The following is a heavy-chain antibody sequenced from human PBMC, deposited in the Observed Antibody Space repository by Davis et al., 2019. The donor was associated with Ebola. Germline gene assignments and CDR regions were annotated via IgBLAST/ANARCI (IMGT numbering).Heavy chain of an antibody. CDR2: IIPILGIA. Sequence: SVKVSCKASGGTFSSHAISWVRQAPGQGLEWMGRIIPILGIANYAQKFQGRVTITADKSTSTAYMELSSLRSEDTAVYYCARDSPDTAMVIANWFDPWGQGTLVTVSS. V-gene: IGHV1-69*04. J-gene: IGHJ5*02. CDR1: GGTFSSHA. CDR3: ARDSPDTAMVIANWFDP. D-gene: IGHD5-18*01.